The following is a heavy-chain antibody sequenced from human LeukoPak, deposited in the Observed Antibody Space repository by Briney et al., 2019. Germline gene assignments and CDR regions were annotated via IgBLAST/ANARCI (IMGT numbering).Heavy chain of an antibody. D-gene: IGHD1-7*01. CDR1: GGSISSGGYS. CDR3: ARDRNYGDTFHI. CDR2: IYHSGST. J-gene: IGHJ3*02. Sequence: PSETLSLTCAVSGGSISSGGYSWSWIRQPPGKGLEWIGYIYHSGSTYYNPSLESRVTISVDRSKNQFSLKLSSVTAADTAVYYCARDRNYGDTFHIWGQGTMVTVSS. V-gene: IGHV4-30-2*01.